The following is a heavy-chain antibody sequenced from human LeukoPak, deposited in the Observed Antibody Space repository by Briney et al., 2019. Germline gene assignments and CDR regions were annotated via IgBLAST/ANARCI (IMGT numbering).Heavy chain of an antibody. J-gene: IGHJ4*02. D-gene: IGHD4-23*01. V-gene: IGHV6-1*01. Sequence: SQTLSLTCAISGDGVSSNSVAWNWVRQSPSRGLEWLGRTYYRSKWYNDYAVSVKSRITIDPDTSKNQFSLQLNSVTPEDTAVYYCARDHTAVAFDYWGQGTLVTVSS. CDR3: ARDHTAVAFDY. CDR1: GDGVSSNSVA. CDR2: TYYRSKWYN.